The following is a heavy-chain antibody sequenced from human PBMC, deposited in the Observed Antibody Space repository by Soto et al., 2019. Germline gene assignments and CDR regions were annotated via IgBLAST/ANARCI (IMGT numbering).Heavy chain of an antibody. D-gene: IGHD6-13*01. CDR1: GFTFSDYY. Sequence: QVQLVESGGGLVKPGGSLRLSCAASGFTFSDYYMSWIRQAPGKGLEWVSYISSSSSYTNYADSVKGRFTISRDNAKNSLYLQMTSLRAEDTAVYDCARENSSSWYSYYYYGMDVWGQGSTVTVSS. J-gene: IGHJ6*02. CDR2: ISSSSSYT. V-gene: IGHV3-11*05. CDR3: ARENSSSWYSYYYYGMDV.